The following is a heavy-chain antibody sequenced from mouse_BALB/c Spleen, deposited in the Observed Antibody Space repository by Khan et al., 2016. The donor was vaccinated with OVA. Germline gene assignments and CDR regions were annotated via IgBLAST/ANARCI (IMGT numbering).Heavy chain of an antibody. D-gene: IGHD2-2*01. CDR3: TRSGYGSFAY. J-gene: IGHJ3*01. CDR1: GYTFSSYY. CDR2: INPNNGGT. Sequence: QVQLQQSGAELVKPGASVKLSCKASGYTFSSYYMYWVKQRPGQGLEWIGEINPNNGGTNCNQNFKSKATLTVDKSSSTAFMQLSSLTSEDSAVYYCTRSGYGSFAYWGQGTLVTVSA. V-gene: IGHV1S81*02.